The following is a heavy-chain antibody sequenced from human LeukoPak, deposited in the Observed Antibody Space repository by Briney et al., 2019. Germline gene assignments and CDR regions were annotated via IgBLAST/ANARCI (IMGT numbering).Heavy chain of an antibody. V-gene: IGHV3-21*01. CDR3: ARDWAWGYESLKDSYGMDV. Sequence: GGSLRLSCAASGFTFSSYSMNWVRQAPGKGLEWVSSISSSSSYIYYADSVKGRFTISRDNSKNTLYLQMNSLRAEDTAVYYCARDWAWGYESLKDSYGMDVWGQGTTVTVSS. CDR1: GFTFSSYS. J-gene: IGHJ6*02. CDR2: ISSSSSYI. D-gene: IGHD3-22*01.